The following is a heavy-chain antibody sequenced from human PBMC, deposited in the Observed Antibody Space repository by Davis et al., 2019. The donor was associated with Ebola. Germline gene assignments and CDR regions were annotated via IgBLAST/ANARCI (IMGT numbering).Heavy chain of an antibody. J-gene: IGHJ3*02. CDR3: ARDGLGIEAFDI. CDR2: IKQDGSEK. CDR1: GFTFSRYW. V-gene: IGHV3-7*01. D-gene: IGHD7-27*01. Sequence: PGGSLRLSCAASGFTFSRYWMSWVRQAPGKGLEWVANIKQDGSEKYYVDSVKGRFTISRDNAKNSLYLQMNSLRAEDTAVYYCARDGLGIEAFDIWGQGTMVTVSS.